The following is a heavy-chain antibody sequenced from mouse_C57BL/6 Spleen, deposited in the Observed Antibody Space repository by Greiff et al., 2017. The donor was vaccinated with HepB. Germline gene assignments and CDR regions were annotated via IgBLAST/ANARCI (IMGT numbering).Heavy chain of an antibody. J-gene: IGHJ4*01. CDR3: ARDYGSGYYAMDY. CDR2: ISYDGSN. V-gene: IGHV3-6*01. D-gene: IGHD1-1*01. CDR1: GYSITSGYY. Sequence: QLQQSGPGLVKPSQSLSLTCSVTGYSITSGYYWNWIRQFPGNKLEWMGYISYDGSNNYNPSLKNRISITRDTSKNQFFLKLNSVTPEDTATYYGARDYGSGYYAMDYWGQGTSVTVSS.